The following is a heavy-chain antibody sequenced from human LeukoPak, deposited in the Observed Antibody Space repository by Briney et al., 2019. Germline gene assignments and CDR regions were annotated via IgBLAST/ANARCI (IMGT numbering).Heavy chain of an antibody. J-gene: IGHJ4*02. CDR1: GGSISSGGYY. D-gene: IGHD5-24*01. CDR2: IYHSGST. CDR3: ARGLEMALKVPFDC. Sequence: PSETLSLTCTVSGGSISSGGYYWSWIRQPSGKGLEWIGYIYHSGSTYYNPSLKSRVTISVDRSKNQFSLKLSSVTAADTAVYYCARGLEMALKVPFDCWGQGTLVTVSS. V-gene: IGHV4-30-2*01.